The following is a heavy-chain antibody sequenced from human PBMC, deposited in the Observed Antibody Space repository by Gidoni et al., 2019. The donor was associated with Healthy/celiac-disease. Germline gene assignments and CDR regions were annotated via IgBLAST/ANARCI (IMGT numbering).Heavy chain of an antibody. J-gene: IGHJ4*02. CDR1: GFTFDDYA. Sequence: EVQLVESGGGLVQPGRSLRLSCAASGFTFDDYAMHWVRQAPGQGLGWVSGIRWNRGSIGYADSVKGRFTISRDNAKNSLYLQMNSLRAEETALYYCAKSGNGYSSGPYYFDYWGQGTLVTVSS. D-gene: IGHD6-19*01. V-gene: IGHV3-9*01. CDR3: AKSGNGYSSGPYYFDY. CDR2: IRWNRGSI.